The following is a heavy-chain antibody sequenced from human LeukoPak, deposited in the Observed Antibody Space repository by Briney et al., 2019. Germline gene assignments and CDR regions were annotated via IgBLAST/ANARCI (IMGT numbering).Heavy chain of an antibody. CDR3: ARAVGPH. J-gene: IGHJ4*02. V-gene: IGHV4-34*01. CDR2: INHSGST. Sequence: PSETLSLTCTGSGGSISSYYWSWIRQPPGKGLEWIGEINHSGSTNYNPSLKSRVTISVDTSKNQFSLKLSSVTAADTAVYYCARAVGPHWGQGTLVTVSS. CDR1: GGSISSYY. D-gene: IGHD4-23*01.